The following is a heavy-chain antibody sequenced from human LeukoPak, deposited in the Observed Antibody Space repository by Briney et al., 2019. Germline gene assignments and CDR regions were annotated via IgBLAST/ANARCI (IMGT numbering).Heavy chain of an antibody. CDR1: GFTFTDYY. V-gene: IGHV3-11*01. D-gene: IGHD3-9*01. CDR2: ISPTGSRI. Sequence: GGSLRLSCAASGFTFTDYYMSWIRQAPGKGLEWISYISPTGSRIYYTDSVKGRFTISRDNAKKSLILQMNSLRADDTAVYYCARGVHYDILTGYRRDYWFDPWGQGTLVTVSS. CDR3: ARGVHYDILTGYRRDYWFDP. J-gene: IGHJ5*02.